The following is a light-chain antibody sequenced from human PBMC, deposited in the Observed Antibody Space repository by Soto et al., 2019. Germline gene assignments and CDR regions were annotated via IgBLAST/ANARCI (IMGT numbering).Light chain of an antibody. Sequence: DIQLTQSPSSLSPSVGDRITLSCRASQSISRNLNWYQQMPGKAPSLLIYAARDLQSGVPGRFSGSGSGTEFNLTISSLQPEDLATYYCQQSHSTPYTFGQWTKLEI. J-gene: IGKJ2*01. V-gene: IGKV1-39*01. CDR3: QQSHSTPYT. CDR2: AAR. CDR1: QSISRN.